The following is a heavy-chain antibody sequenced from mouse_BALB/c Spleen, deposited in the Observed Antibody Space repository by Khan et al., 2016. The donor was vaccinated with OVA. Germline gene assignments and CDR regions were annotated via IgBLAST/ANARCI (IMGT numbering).Heavy chain of an antibody. V-gene: IGHV1-4*01. J-gene: IGHJ3*01. D-gene: IGHD2-14*01. CDR2: INPSNGYT. CDR1: GYTFTSYT. Sequence: QVQLQQSGAELARPGASVKMSCKASGYTFTSYTIHWIKLRPGQGLEWIGYINPSNGYTNYNQKFRDKATLTADKSSTTAYMQLSSLTSDDSAVYNGVRDGAYHRNDGWVAYWGQGTLVTVSA. CDR3: VRDGAYHRNDGWVAY.